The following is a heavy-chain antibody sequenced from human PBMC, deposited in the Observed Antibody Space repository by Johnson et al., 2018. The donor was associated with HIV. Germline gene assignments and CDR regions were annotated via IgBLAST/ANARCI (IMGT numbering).Heavy chain of an antibody. V-gene: IGHV3-23*04. CDR1: GFTFSSHW. Sequence: VQLVESGGGVVQPGRSLRLSCAASGFTFSSHWIHWVRQAPGKGLEWVSAISGSGGSTYYADSVKGRFTISRDNSKNTLYLQMNSLRAEDTAVYYWAKLGRALFDAFGIWGQGTMVTVSS. D-gene: IGHD7-27*01. J-gene: IGHJ3*02. CDR3: AKLGRALFDAFGI. CDR2: ISGSGGST.